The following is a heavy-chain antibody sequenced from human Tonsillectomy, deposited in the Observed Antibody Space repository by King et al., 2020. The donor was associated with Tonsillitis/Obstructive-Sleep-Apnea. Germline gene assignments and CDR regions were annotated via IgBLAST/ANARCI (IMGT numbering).Heavy chain of an antibody. Sequence: VQLQQWGAGLLKPSETLSLTCAVYGGSFSGYYWSWIRQPPGKGLEWIGEINHSGSTNYNASLKSRVTISVDTSKNQFSLKLSSVTAADTAVYYCARGGGVIIVVVPAAPLDYWGQGTLVTVSS. CDR2: INHSGST. V-gene: IGHV4-34*01. CDR1: GGSFSGYY. D-gene: IGHD2-2*01. J-gene: IGHJ4*02. CDR3: ARGGGVIIVVVPAAPLDY.